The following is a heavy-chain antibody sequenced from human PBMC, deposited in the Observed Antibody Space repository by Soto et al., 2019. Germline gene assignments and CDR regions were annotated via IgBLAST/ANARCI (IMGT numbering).Heavy chain of an antibody. CDR3: AKSEGERMTTFYFDY. D-gene: IGHD3-16*01. CDR2: ISGSGGST. CDR1: GFTFSSYA. J-gene: IGHJ4*02. Sequence: EVQLLESGGGLVQPGGSLRLSCAASGFTFSSYAMSWVRQAPGKGLEWVSAISGSGGSTYYADSVKGRFTISRDNSKNTWYRQRKSLRAEETAVYYCAKSEGERMTTFYFDYWGQGTLFTVSS. V-gene: IGHV3-23*01.